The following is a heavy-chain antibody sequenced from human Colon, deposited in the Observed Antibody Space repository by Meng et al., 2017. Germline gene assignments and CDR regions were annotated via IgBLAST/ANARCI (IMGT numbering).Heavy chain of an antibody. D-gene: IGHD4-17*01. CDR3: ARDNPGDYVWDY. V-gene: IGHV1-18*01. J-gene: IGHJ4*02. CDR2: ISTYDDNT. Sequence: QVQLVQSGAEVKKPGASVKVSCKASGYTFTTYGISWMRQAPGQGLEWMGWISTYDDNTNYVEKFRGRVTMTTDTSTNTAYMELRSLRSDDTAVYYCARDNPGDYVWDYWGQGTLVTASS. CDR1: GYTFTTYG.